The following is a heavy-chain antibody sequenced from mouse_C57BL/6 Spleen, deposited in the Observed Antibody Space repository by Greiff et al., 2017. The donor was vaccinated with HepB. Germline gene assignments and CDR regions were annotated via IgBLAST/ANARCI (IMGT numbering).Heavy chain of an antibody. D-gene: IGHD1-1*01. Sequence: QVQLQQPGAELVKPGASVKVSCKASGYTFTSYWMHWVKQRPGQGLEWIGRIHPSDSDTNYNQKFKGKATLTVDKSSSTAYMQLSSLTSEDSAVYDCAGAYYDGSSHHFDYWGQGTTLTVAS. CDR2: IHPSDSDT. CDR3: AGAYYDGSSHHFDY. CDR1: GYTFTSYW. V-gene: IGHV1-74*01. J-gene: IGHJ2*01.